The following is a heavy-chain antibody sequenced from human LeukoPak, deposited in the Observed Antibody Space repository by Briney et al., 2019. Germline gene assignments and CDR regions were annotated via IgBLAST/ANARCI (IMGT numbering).Heavy chain of an antibody. Sequence: PSETLSLTCTVSGGSISSSAFYWVWIRQPPGKGLEWIATIYFIGNTYYNPSLKSRVTISVDTSKNQFSLKLSSVTAADTAVYYCARDARDGYNSNLDYWGQGTLVTVSS. V-gene: IGHV4-39*07. J-gene: IGHJ4*02. D-gene: IGHD5-24*01. CDR2: IYFIGNT. CDR1: GGSISSSAFY. CDR3: ARDARDGYNSNLDY.